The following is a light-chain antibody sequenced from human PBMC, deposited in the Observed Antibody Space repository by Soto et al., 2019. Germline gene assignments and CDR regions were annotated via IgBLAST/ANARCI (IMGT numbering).Light chain of an antibody. Sequence: QSALTQPASVSGSPGQSITISCTGTSSDVGGYDYVSWYQLHPGKAPKLMVFEVSNRPSGVSYRFSGSKSGNTASLTISGLQAEDEADYFCSSYAGRYTYVFGTGTKVTVL. V-gene: IGLV2-14*01. CDR1: SSDVGGYDY. J-gene: IGLJ1*01. CDR2: EVS. CDR3: SSYAGRYTYV.